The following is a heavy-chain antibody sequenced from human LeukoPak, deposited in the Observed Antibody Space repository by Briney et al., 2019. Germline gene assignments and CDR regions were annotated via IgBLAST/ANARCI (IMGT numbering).Heavy chain of an antibody. V-gene: IGHV3-30*04. CDR2: ISYDGSNK. CDR1: GFTFSSYA. J-gene: IGHJ4*02. CDR3: ARVVAAAGTDY. Sequence: PGGSLRLSCAASGFTFSSYAMHWVRQAPGKGLEWVAVISYDGSNKYYADSVKGRFTISRDNSKNTLYLQMNSLRAEDTAVYYCARVVAAAGTDYWGQGTLVTVSS. D-gene: IGHD6-13*01.